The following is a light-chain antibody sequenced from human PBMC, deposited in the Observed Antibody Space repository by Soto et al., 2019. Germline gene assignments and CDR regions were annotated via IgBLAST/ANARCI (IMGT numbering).Light chain of an antibody. CDR2: TAS. CDR1: QSIGTW. V-gene: IGKV1-5*03. Sequence: DIQMTQSPSTLSASVGERVTITCRASQSIGTWLAWYQQRPGKAPKLLIYTASSLESGVPSRFSGSGSGTEFTLTITGLQPYDFATYFCQQYNSFSETFGHGTNV. J-gene: IGKJ1*01. CDR3: QQYNSFSET.